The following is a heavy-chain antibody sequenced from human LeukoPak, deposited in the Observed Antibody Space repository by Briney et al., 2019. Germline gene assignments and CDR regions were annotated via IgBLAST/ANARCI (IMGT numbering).Heavy chain of an antibody. CDR3: ARDGDYYDSSGYAPHDP. CDR1: GGSISSSSYY. CDR2: IYYSGST. Sequence: SETLSLTCTVSGGSISSSSYYWGWIRQPPGKGLEWIGSIYYSGSTYYNPSLKSRVTISVDTSKNQFSLKLSSVTAADTAVYYCARDGDYYDSSGYAPHDPWGQGTLVTVSS. V-gene: IGHV4-39*01. J-gene: IGHJ5*02. D-gene: IGHD3-22*01.